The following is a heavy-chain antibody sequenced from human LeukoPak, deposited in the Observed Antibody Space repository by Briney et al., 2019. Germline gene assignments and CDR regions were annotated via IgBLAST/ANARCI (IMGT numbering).Heavy chain of an antibody. Sequence: GGSLRLSCTASEIIFSRNNMHWVRQAPGKGLEWVSSISSSTDDIHYAGSVKGRFTISRDDAKNSLYLQMNSLRAEDTAMYYCASDWGGYYFDYWGQGTLVTVSS. J-gene: IGHJ4*02. CDR3: ASDWGGYYFDY. CDR2: ISSSTDDI. CDR1: EIIFSRNN. V-gene: IGHV3-21*04. D-gene: IGHD2-21*01.